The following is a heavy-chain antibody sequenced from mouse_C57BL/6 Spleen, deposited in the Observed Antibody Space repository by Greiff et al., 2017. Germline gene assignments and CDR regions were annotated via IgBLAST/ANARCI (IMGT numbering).Heavy chain of an antibody. V-gene: IGHV1-69*01. Sequence: QVQLQQPGAELVMPGASVKLSCKASGYTFTSYWMHWVKQRPGKGLEWIGEIDPSDSYTNYNQKFKGKSTLTVDKSSSTAFMQLSSLTSEDSAVFYCARRKGDFTGFAYWGQGTLVTVSA. J-gene: IGHJ3*01. CDR1: GYTFTSYW. CDR3: ARRKGDFTGFAY. D-gene: IGHD2-13*01. CDR2: IDPSDSYT.